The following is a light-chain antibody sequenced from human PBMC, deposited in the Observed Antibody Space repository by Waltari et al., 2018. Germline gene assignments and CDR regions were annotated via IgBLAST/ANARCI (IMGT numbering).Light chain of an antibody. CDR2: DAS. CDR1: QCANTF. CDR3: QQRGTWPPLT. J-gene: IGKJ4*01. Sequence: EILLTQSPATLSLSPGERATLSCRANQCANTFLGWYQHKLGQPPRLLIYDASTRAPGRPARLSGSGSGTDFTLTISSLGPEDFAGFCQQRGTWPPLTFGGGTKVEL. V-gene: IGKV3-11*01.